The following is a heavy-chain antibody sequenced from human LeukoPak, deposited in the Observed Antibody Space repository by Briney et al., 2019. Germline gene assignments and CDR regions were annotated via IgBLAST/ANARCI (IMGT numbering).Heavy chain of an antibody. J-gene: IGHJ4*02. V-gene: IGHV3-7*01. D-gene: IGHD2-21*01. CDR3: ARLQGDYTTFDY. Sequence: GGSLRLSCAASGFTFNTYWMSWVRQAPGKGLEWVASIKQDGSEKHCVDSVKGRFTISRDNANDLVSLQMNSLRAEDTAVYFCARLQGDYTTFDYWGQGALVTVSS. CDR2: IKQDGSEK. CDR1: GFTFNTYW.